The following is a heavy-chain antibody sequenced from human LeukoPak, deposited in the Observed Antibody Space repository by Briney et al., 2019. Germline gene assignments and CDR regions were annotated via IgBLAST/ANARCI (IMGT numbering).Heavy chain of an antibody. CDR1: GFTLSSYS. Sequence: GRSLRLSCAVSGFTLSSYSMNWVRQAPGKGLEWVSSISSIRSYISYADSVKGRFTISRDNAKNSLYLQMNSLRAEDTAVYYCAREYYYDSSGYSAYWGQGTLVTVSS. J-gene: IGHJ4*02. CDR3: AREYYYDSSGYSAY. V-gene: IGHV3-21*01. CDR2: ISSIRSYI. D-gene: IGHD3-22*01.